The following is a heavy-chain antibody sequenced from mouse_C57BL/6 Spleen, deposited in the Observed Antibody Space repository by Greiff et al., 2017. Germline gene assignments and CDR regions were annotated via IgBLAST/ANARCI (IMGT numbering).Heavy chain of an antibody. J-gene: IGHJ3*01. V-gene: IGHV1-64*01. CDR2: IHPNSGST. D-gene: IGHD2-5*01. CDR3: ARDSNWFAY. CDR1: GYTFTSYW. Sequence: QVQLQQPGAELVKPGASVKLSCKASGYTFTSYWMHWVKQRPGQGLEWIGMIHPNSGSTNYNEKFKSKATLTVDKSSSPAYMQLSSLTSEDSAVYYCARDSNWFAYWGQGTLVTVSA.